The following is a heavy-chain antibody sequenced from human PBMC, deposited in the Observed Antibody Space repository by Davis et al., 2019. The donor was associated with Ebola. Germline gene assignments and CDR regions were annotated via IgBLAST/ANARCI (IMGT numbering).Heavy chain of an antibody. CDR2: TYYRSHRSKWSN. V-gene: IGHV6-1*01. CDR3: ARDLNWFDS. J-gene: IGHJ5*01. Sequence: SQTLSLTCVISGDSVSSASAAWTWVRQSPSRGLEWLGRTYYRSHRSKWSNDYAVSVKSRIVINPDTSKNQFSLQLNSVTPDDTAVYYCARDLNWFDSWGQGTLVTVSS. CDR1: GDSVSSASAA.